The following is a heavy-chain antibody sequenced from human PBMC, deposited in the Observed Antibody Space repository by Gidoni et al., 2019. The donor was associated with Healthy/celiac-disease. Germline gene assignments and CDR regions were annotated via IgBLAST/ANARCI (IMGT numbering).Heavy chain of an antibody. CDR2: IYYSGST. V-gene: IGHV4-39*01. J-gene: IGHJ5*02. CDR3: ATPRGLYDILTGYTHNWFDP. Sequence: QLQLQESGPGLVKPSETLSLTCTVSGGSISSSSYYWGWIRQPPGKGLEWIGSIYYSGSTYYNPSLKSRVTISVDTAKNQFSLKLSSVTAADTAVYYCATPRGLYDILTGYTHNWFDPWGQGTLVTVSP. D-gene: IGHD3-9*01. CDR1: GGSISSSSYY.